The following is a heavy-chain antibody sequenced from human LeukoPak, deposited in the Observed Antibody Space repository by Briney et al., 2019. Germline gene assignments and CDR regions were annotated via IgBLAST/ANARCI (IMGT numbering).Heavy chain of an antibody. V-gene: IGHV1-69*05. CDR3: AGISSGRDYYFDY. CDR1: GGTFSSYA. CDR2: IIPIFGTA. Sequence: SVKVSCKASGGTFSSYAISWVRQAPGQGLEWVRRIIPIFGTANYAQKFQGRVTITTDESTSTAYMELSSLRSEDTAVYYCAGISSGRDYYFDYWGQGTLVTVSS. J-gene: IGHJ4*02. D-gene: IGHD6-19*01.